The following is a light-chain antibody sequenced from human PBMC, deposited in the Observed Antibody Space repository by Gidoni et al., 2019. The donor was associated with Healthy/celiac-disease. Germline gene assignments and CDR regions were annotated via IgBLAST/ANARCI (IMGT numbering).Light chain of an antibody. CDR3: AEWDDSLNGPV. J-gene: IGLJ3*02. CDR1: STNIGSNT. Sequence: QSVLPQPPSASGTPGQRVTNSCSGSSTNIGSNTVNWHQQLPGTAPKLLIHSNNQRPSGVPDRFAGSKSGTSASRAISGLQSEDEADYYCAEWDDSLNGPVFGGGTKLTVL. V-gene: IGLV1-44*01. CDR2: SNN.